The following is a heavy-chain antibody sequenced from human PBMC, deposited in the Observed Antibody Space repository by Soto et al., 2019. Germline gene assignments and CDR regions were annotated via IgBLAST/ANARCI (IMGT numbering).Heavy chain of an antibody. Sequence: SETQSLRCAVVGGSFSGYGWSWIRQPTGKGLEWIGEINHSGSTNYNPSLKSRVTISVDTSKNQFSMKLSSVTAADTAVYYCAREHYDSLTGYWTAYWGKGTLVTVSS. J-gene: IGHJ4*02. CDR1: GGSFSGYG. CDR2: INHSGST. CDR3: AREHYDSLTGYWTAY. V-gene: IGHV4-34*01. D-gene: IGHD3-9*01.